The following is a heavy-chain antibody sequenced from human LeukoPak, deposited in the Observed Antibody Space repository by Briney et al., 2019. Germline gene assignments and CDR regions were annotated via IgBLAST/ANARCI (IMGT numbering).Heavy chain of an antibody. Sequence: PSETLSLTCAVSGASIFSYYWSWIRQPAGKGLEWIGRMYSSGSTDYNPSLKSRVTMSVDTSKNQFSLKLSSVTAADTAVYYCARYRGGYLYYGSGNPASFDYWGQGTLVTVSS. CDR1: GASIFSYY. V-gene: IGHV4-59*10. D-gene: IGHD3-10*01. CDR3: ARYRGGYLYYGSGNPASFDY. J-gene: IGHJ4*02. CDR2: MYSSGST.